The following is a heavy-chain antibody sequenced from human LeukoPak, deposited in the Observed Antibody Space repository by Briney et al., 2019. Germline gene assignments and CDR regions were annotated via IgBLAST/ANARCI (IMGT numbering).Heavy chain of an antibody. D-gene: IGHD5-12*01. CDR3: ARNAYSGYDMYYFDY. Sequence: ASVKVSCKASGYTFTGYYMHWVRQAPGQGLEWMGWMNPNSGGTNYAQKFHGRVTMTRDTSISTAYMELSRLRSDDTAVYYCARNAYSGYDMYYFDYWGQGTLVTVSS. V-gene: IGHV1-2*02. J-gene: IGHJ4*02. CDR2: MNPNSGGT. CDR1: GYTFTGYY.